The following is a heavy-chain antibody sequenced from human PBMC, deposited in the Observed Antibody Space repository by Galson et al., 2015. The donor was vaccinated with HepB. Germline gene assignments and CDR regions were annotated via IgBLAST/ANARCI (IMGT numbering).Heavy chain of an antibody. CDR2: IYHSGST. J-gene: IGHJ6*02. D-gene: IGHD1-26*01. Sequence: ETLSLTCTVSGYSISSGYYWGWIRQPPGKGLEWIGSIYHSGSTYYNPSLKSRVTISVDTSKNQFSLKLSSVTAADTAVYYCARHKGSRYYYGMDVWGQGTTVTVSS. CDR3: ARHKGSRYYYGMDV. CDR1: GYSISSGYY. V-gene: IGHV4-38-2*02.